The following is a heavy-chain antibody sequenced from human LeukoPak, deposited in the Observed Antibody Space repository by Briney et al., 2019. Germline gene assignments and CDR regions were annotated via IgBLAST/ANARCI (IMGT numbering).Heavy chain of an antibody. CDR3: AGGYYYSYYYYMDV. J-gene: IGHJ6*03. D-gene: IGHD5-18*01. V-gene: IGHV4-61*05. Sequence: PSETLSLTCTVSGGSISSSSYYWGWIRQPPGKGLEWIGYIYYSGSTNYNPSLKSRVTISVDTSKNQFSLKLSSVTAADTAVYYCAGGYYYSYYYYMDVWGKGTTVTISS. CDR1: GGSISSSSYY. CDR2: IYYSGST.